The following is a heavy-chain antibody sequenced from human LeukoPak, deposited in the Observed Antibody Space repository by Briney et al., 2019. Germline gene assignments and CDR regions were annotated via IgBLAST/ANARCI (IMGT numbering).Heavy chain of an antibody. V-gene: IGHV3-43*01. D-gene: IGHD3-10*01. CDR1: GFTFDDYT. Sequence: PGGSLRLSCAASGFTFDDYTMHWVRQAPGKGLEWVSLISWDGGSTYYADSVKGRFTISRDNSKNSLYLQMNSLRTEDTALYYCAKGDPYYYGSGSYPSFDYWGQGTLVTVSS. CDR3: AKGDPYYYGSGSYPSFDY. J-gene: IGHJ4*02. CDR2: ISWDGGST.